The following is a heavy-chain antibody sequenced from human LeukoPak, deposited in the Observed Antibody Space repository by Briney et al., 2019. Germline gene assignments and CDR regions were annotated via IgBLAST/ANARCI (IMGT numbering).Heavy chain of an antibody. D-gene: IGHD6-13*01. CDR1: GGSISSYY. CDR2: IYYSGST. V-gene: IGHV4-59*08. Sequence: PSETLSLTCTVSGGSISSYYWSWIRQPREKGLEWIGYIYYSGSTKYNPSLKSRVTMSVDTSQNQLSLKLSSVTAADTAVYYCARHWETSSWYVDYWGQGTLVTVSS. J-gene: IGHJ4*02. CDR3: ARHWETSSWYVDY.